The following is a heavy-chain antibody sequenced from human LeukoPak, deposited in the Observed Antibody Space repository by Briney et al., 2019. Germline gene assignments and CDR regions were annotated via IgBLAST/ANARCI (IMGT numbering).Heavy chain of an antibody. CDR1: GGSISSGDYY. CDR3: ARWSGSCYSGDY. CDR2: IYYSGST. Sequence: SSQTLSLTCTVSGGSISSGDYYWSWIRQPPGKGLEWIGYIYYSGSTYYNPSLKSRVTISVDTSKNQFSLKLSSVTAADTAVYYCARWSGSCYSGDYWGQGTLVTVSS. V-gene: IGHV4-30-4*01. J-gene: IGHJ4*02. D-gene: IGHD2-15*01.